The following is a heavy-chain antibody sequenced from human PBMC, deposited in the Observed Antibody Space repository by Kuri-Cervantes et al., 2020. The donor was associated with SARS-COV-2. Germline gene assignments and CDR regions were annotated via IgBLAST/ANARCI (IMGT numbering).Heavy chain of an antibody. CDR1: GLTFSTFA. D-gene: IGHD3-10*01. V-gene: IGHV3-23*03. Sequence: GESLKISCAASGLTFSTFAMGWVRQAPGKGLEWVSFIDNAASNTYYADFVKGRFTISRDSSTNMVSLQMNSLRGDDTAVYYCAKFAKVLLWFGDHYYFDYWGQGTLVTVSS. J-gene: IGHJ4*02. CDR2: IDNAASNT. CDR3: AKFAKVLLWFGDHYYFDY.